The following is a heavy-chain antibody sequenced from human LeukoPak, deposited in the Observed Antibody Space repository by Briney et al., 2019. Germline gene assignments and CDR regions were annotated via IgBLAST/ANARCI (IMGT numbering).Heavy chain of an antibody. CDR2: ISASGGST. D-gene: IGHD1-26*01. CDR3: ARDPGQWERQYDY. V-gene: IGHV3-23*01. J-gene: IGHJ4*02. CDR1: GVIFNNYA. Sequence: GGSLRLSCAVSGVIFNNYAMSWVRQAPGRGLEWVSVISASGGSTYYADSVKGRFTISRDNAKNSLYLQMNSLRDGDTAVYYCARDPGQWERQYDYWGQGTLVTVSS.